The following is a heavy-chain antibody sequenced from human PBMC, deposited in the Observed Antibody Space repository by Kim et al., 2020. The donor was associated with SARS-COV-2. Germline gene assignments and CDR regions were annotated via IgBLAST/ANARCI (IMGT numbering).Heavy chain of an antibody. Sequence: ASVKVSCKASGYTFTGYYMHWVRQAPGQGLEWMGWINPNSGGTNYAQKFQGRVTMTRDTSISTAYMELSRLRSDDTAVYYCARDGSITMIEADAFDIWGQGTMVTVSS. D-gene: IGHD3-22*01. J-gene: IGHJ3*02. V-gene: IGHV1-2*02. CDR2: INPNSGGT. CDR1: GYTFTGYY. CDR3: ARDGSITMIEADAFDI.